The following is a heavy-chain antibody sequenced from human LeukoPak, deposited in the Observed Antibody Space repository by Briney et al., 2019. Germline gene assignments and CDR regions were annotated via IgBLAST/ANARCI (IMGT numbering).Heavy chain of an antibody. CDR2: IYHSGST. V-gene: IGHV4-30-2*01. J-gene: IGHJ4*02. CDR1: GGSVSSGSYY. D-gene: IGHD6-6*01. CDR3: ARARTYSSSEIFDY. Sequence: SETLSLTCTVSGGSVSSGSYYWSWIRQPPGKGLEWIGYIYHSGSTYYNPSLKSRVTISVDRSKNQFSLKLSSVTAADTAVYYCARARTYSSSEIFDYWGQGTLVTVSS.